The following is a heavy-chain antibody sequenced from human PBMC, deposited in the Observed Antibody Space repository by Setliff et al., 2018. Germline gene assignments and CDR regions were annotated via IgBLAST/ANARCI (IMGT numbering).Heavy chain of an antibody. Sequence: ASVKVSCKASGYTFTSYGISWVRQAPGRGLEWMGWISAYNGNTNYAQKLQGRVTMTTDTSTSTAYMELRSLRSDDTAVYYCARGKGTWVLLRWFDPWGQGTLVTVSS. CDR2: ISAYNGNT. J-gene: IGHJ5*02. CDR1: GYTFTSYG. V-gene: IGHV1-18*01. D-gene: IGHD3-10*01. CDR3: ARGKGTWVLLRWFDP.